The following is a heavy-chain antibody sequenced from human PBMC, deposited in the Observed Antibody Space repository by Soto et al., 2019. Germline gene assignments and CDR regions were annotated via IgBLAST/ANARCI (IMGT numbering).Heavy chain of an antibody. J-gene: IGHJ4*02. CDR1: GFSFSNND. CDR2: ISYDGSNT. V-gene: IGHV3-33*01. CDR3: ARDASRFALFYFDC. D-gene: IGHD3-10*01. Sequence: QVQLVESGGGVVQPGRSLRLSCAASGFSFSNNDMQWVRQAPGKGLEWVAGISYDGSNTYYGDSVKGRFTISRDNSKDTLYLQMSSLRVEDAAVYFCARDASRFALFYFDCWGQGTLVTVSS.